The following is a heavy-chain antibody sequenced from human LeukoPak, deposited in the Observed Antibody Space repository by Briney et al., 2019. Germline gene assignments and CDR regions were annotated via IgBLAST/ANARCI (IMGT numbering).Heavy chain of an antibody. CDR3: ARGAGESMFDY. CDR2: ITSGRTFI. Sequence: GGSLRLSCEASGFTFTMYNMNWVRQAPGKGLEWVSSITSGRTFIYYADSVKGRFTISRDNAKKSLYLQMNSLRAEDTAVYYCARGAGESMFDYWGQGALVTVSS. D-gene: IGHD3-16*01. V-gene: IGHV3-21*01. J-gene: IGHJ4*02. CDR1: GFTFTMYN.